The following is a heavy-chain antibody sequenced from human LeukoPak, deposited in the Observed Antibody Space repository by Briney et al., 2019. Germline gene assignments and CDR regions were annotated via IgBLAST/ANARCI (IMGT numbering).Heavy chain of an antibody. V-gene: IGHV3-33*01. Sequence: PGGSLRLSCAASGLTFSSYGMHCVRQAPGRGLEWVAIIWYDGSNEYYADSVKGRFTISRDNSKNTLYLQMNSLRAEDTAIYYCARNWGDHFDWLHDYRGQGTLVTVSS. CDR2: IWYDGSNE. J-gene: IGHJ4*02. CDR3: ARNWGDHFDWLHDY. D-gene: IGHD3-9*01. CDR1: GLTFSSYG.